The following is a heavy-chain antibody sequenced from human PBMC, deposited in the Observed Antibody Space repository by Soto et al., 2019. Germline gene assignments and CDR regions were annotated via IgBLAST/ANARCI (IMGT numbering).Heavy chain of an antibody. CDR2: IYYSGST. V-gene: IGHV4-59*01. CDR1: GGSISSYY. J-gene: IGHJ3*02. Sequence: QVQLQESGPGLVKPSETLSLTCTVSGGSISSYYWSWIRQPPGKGLEWIGYIYYSGSTNYNPSLKSRVTISVDTSKNQVSLKLSSVTAADTAVYYCAREVRRFRNDAFDIWGQGTMVTVSS. D-gene: IGHD3-10*01. CDR3: AREVRRFRNDAFDI.